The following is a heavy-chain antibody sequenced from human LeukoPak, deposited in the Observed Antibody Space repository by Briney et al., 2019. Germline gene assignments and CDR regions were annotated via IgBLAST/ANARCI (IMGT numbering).Heavy chain of an antibody. CDR2: IIPILGIA. D-gene: IGHD2-21*02. V-gene: IGHV1-69*04. CDR3: AREAYCGGDCYEVYGMDV. Sequence: SVKVSCKASGGTFSSYAISWVRQAPGQGLEWMGRIIPILGIANYAQKFQGRVTITADKSTSTAYMELSSLRSEDAAVYYCAREAYCGGDCYEVYGMDVWGQGTTVTVSS. CDR1: GGTFSSYA. J-gene: IGHJ6*02.